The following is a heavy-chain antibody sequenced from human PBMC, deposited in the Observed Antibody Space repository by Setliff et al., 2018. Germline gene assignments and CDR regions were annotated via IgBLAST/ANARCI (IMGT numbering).Heavy chain of an antibody. D-gene: IGHD3-16*01. CDR2: IYYSGST. V-gene: IGHV4-61*01. CDR1: DFSINSGYY. CDR3: ARLRGAFDY. J-gene: IGHJ4*02. Sequence: TSETLSLTCSVSDFSINSGYYWGWIRQPPGKRLERIGYIYYSGSTNYNPSLESRVTISVDTSKNQFSLRLNSATAADTAVYYCARLRGAFDYWGQGTLVTVSS.